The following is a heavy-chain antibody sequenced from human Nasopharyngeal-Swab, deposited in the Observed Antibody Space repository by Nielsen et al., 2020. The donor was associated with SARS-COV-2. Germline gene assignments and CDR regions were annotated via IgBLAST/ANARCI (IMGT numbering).Heavy chain of an antibody. J-gene: IGHJ4*02. Sequence: GESLKISCAASGFTFSNAWMSWVRQAPGKGLEWVGRIKSKTDGGTTDYAAPVKGRFTISRDDSKNTLCLQMNSLKTEDTAVYYCTTEGARYYYGSGSYGAGDYWGQGTLVTVSS. CDR3: TTEGARYYYGSGSYGAGDY. D-gene: IGHD3-10*01. CDR1: GFTFSNAW. V-gene: IGHV3-15*01. CDR2: IKSKTDGGTT.